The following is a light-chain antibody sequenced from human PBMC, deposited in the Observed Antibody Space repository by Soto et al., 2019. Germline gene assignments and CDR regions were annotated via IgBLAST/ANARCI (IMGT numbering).Light chain of an antibody. CDR1: QSISTS. CDR3: QQWHSYPYT. J-gene: IGKJ2*01. V-gene: IGKV1-5*03. Sequence: DIQMTQSPSTLSASVGDRVTITCRSSQSISTSLAWYQRKPGKAPKLLIYQGSTLESGVPSRFSGSGSGTEVTLTISSLQPDDFATYYSQQWHSYPYTFGHGTELEIK. CDR2: QGS.